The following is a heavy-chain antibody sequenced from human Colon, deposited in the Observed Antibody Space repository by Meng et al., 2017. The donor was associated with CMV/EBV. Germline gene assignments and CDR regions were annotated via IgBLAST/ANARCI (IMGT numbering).Heavy chain of an antibody. Sequence: GESLKISCSASGFPIVSHYMAWVHQAPGKGLEWVSLIYAVGTPYYADSVKGRFTISRDNDRNIMDLQMSSLRADDTAIYYCVTGTTGYFDLWGQGTLVTVSS. CDR1: GFPIVSHY. J-gene: IGHJ4*02. V-gene: IGHV3-53*01. D-gene: IGHD1-7*01. CDR2: IYAVGTP. CDR3: VTGTTGYFDL.